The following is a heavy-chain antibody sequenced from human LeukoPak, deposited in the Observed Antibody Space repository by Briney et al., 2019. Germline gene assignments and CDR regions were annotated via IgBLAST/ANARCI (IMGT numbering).Heavy chain of an antibody. CDR1: GGSISNYY. Sequence: PSETLSLTCTVSGGSISNYYWSWIRQPPGKGLEWIAFIYYSGSTTYNPSLKSRVTIPVDTPKNQFSLKLSSVTAADTAVYYCARRMYGSSLDYWGQGTLVSVSA. D-gene: IGHD6-6*01. CDR3: ARRMYGSSLDY. J-gene: IGHJ4*02. V-gene: IGHV4-59*08. CDR2: IYYSGST.